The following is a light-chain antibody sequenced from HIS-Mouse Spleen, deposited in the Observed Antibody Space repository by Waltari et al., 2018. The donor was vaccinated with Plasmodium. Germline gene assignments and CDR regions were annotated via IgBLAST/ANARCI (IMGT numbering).Light chain of an antibody. CDR1: QSVSSN. V-gene: IGKV3-15*01. J-gene: IGKJ3*01. Sequence: EIVMTQSPPTLSVSPGERATLSGRASQSVSSNLAWYQQKPVQAPRLLIYGASTRATGIPARFSGSGSGTEFTLTISSLQSEDFAVYYCQQYNNWSFTFGPGTKVDIK. CDR3: QQYNNWSFT. CDR2: GAS.